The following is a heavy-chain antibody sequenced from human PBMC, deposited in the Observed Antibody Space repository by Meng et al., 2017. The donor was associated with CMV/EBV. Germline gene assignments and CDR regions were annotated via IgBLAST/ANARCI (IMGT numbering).Heavy chain of an antibody. Sequence: GHWVGSGGGLVQPGGSLRLSCAASGFTVSSNYMSWVRQAPGKGLEWVSVIYSGGSTYYADSVKGRFTISRDNSKNTLYLQMNSLRAEDTAVYYCARDHSGPLSHWGQGTLVTVSS. CDR1: GFTVSSNY. CDR3: ARDHSGPLSH. CDR2: IYSGGST. V-gene: IGHV3-66*01. J-gene: IGHJ4*02. D-gene: IGHD1-1*01.